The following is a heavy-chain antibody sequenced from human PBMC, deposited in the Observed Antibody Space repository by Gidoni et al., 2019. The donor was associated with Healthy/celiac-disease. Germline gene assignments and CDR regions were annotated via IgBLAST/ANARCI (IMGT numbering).Heavy chain of an antibody. CDR1: GGTFISHA. Sequence: QVQLVQSGAEVKKPGSSVKVSCKASGGTFISHAISWVRQAPGQGLEWMGGIIPIFCTANYAQKFQGRVTITADESTSTAYMELSSLRSEDTAVYYCARAGGYSGSYYGYFDYWGQGTLVTVSS. V-gene: IGHV1-69*01. CDR3: ARAGGYSGSYYGYFDY. J-gene: IGHJ4*02. D-gene: IGHD1-26*01. CDR2: IIPIFCTA.